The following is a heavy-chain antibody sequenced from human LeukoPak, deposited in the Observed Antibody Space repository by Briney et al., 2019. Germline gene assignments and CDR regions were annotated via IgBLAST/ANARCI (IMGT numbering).Heavy chain of an antibody. D-gene: IGHD3-22*01. CDR1: GGSISSYY. J-gene: IGHJ4*02. V-gene: IGHV4-59*01. CDR2: NYYSGST. Sequence: PSETLSLTCTVSGGSISSYYWSWIRQPAGKGLAWIGYNYYSGSTDYNPSLKSRGTISVDTSKNQFSLKLSSVTAADTAVYYCARVGDYYDSSGFPAYWGQGPLVTVSS. CDR3: ARVGDYYDSSGFPAY.